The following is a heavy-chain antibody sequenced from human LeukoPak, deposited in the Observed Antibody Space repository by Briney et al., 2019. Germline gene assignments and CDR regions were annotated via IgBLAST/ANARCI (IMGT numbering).Heavy chain of an antibody. V-gene: IGHV4-38-2*01. J-gene: IGHJ4*02. CDR1: GYSISGGYY. CDR3: ARRMEHYGNYYFDY. Sequence: PSETLSLTCAVSGYSISGGYYWGWIRQPPGKGLEWIGSIYHSGSTFYNPSVKSRVTISLDASKNQFSLKLSSVTAADRAVYYCARRMEHYGNYYFDYWGQGTLVTVSS. CDR2: IYHSGST. D-gene: IGHD3-10*01.